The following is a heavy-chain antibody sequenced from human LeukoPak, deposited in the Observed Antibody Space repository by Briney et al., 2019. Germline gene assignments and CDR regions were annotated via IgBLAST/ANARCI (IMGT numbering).Heavy chain of an antibody. V-gene: IGHV3-66*01. D-gene: IGHD2-2*01. Sequence: QSGGSLRLSCAASGFTVSSNYMSWVRQAPGKGLEWVSVIYSGGSTYYADSVKGRFTISRDNSKNTLYLQMNSLRAEDTAVYYCARDAVPHFYYYYYMDVWGKGTTVTVSS. J-gene: IGHJ6*03. CDR3: ARDAVPHFYYYYYMDV. CDR2: IYSGGST. CDR1: GFTVSSNY.